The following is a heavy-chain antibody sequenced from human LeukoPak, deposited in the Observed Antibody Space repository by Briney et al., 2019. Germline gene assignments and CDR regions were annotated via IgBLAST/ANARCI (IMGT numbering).Heavy chain of an antibody. CDR1: GHTFTSYA. Sequence: ASVKVSCKASGHTFTSYAMHWVRQAPGQRLEWMGWFNAGNGNTKYSQKFQGRVTITRDTSASTAYMELSSLRSEDTAVYYCARVSRYGTHIDYWGQGTLVTVSS. CDR3: ARVSRYGTHIDY. V-gene: IGHV1-3*01. J-gene: IGHJ4*02. D-gene: IGHD2-2*01. CDR2: FNAGNGNT.